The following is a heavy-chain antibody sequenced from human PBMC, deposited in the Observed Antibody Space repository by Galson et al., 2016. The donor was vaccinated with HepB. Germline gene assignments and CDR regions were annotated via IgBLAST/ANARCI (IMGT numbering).Heavy chain of an antibody. D-gene: IGHD1/OR15-1a*01. CDR2: IYYTGST. J-gene: IGHJ6*02. Sequence: SETLSLTCTVSGGSISPYYWNWIRQAPGKGLEWIGNIYYTGSTDYNPSLESRVTISLDTPKGQVSLKLTSLSAADTATYFCARAEGYNWNTYGMDVWGQGTPVIVSS. CDR1: GGSISPYY. CDR3: ARAEGYNWNTYGMDV. V-gene: IGHV4-59*01.